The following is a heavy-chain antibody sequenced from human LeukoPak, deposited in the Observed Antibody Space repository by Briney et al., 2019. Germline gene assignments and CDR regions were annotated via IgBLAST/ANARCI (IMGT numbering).Heavy chain of an antibody. Sequence: SQTLSLTCTVSGGSISSGGYYWSWIRQHPGKGLEWIGYIYYSGSTYYNPSLKSRVTISVDTSKNQFSLKLSSVTAADTAVYYCARVRLDGKPHFVYWGQGTLVTVSS. CDR3: ARVRLDGKPHFVY. CDR1: GGSISSGGYY. CDR2: IYYSGST. D-gene: IGHD1-14*01. J-gene: IGHJ4*02. V-gene: IGHV4-31*03.